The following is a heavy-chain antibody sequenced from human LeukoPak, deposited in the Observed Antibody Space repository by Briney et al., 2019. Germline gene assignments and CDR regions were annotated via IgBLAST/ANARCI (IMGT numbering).Heavy chain of an antibody. J-gene: IGHJ3*02. CDR3: AKGKGITIHWHAFDI. V-gene: IGHV3-23*01. D-gene: IGHD3-10*01. CDR1: GFTFSSYA. Sequence: GGSLRLSCAASGFTFSSYAMSRVRQAPGKGLEWVSAISGSGGSTYYADSVKGRFTISRDNSKNTLYLQMNSLRAEDTAVYYCAKGKGITIHWHAFDIWGQGTMVTVSS. CDR2: ISGSGGST.